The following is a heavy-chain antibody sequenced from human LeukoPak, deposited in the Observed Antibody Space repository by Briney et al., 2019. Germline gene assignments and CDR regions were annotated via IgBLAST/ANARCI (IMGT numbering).Heavy chain of an antibody. V-gene: IGHV1-69*06. CDR1: GGTFSSYA. J-gene: IGHJ4*02. CDR2: IIPIFGTA. CDR3: ARFTQYSGYADQ. D-gene: IGHD5-12*01. Sequence: GASVKVPCKASGGTFSSYAISWVRQAPGQGLEWMGGIIPIFGTANYAQKFQGRVTITADKSTSTAYMELSSLRPDDTAVFYCARFTQYSGYADQWGQGTLVTVSS.